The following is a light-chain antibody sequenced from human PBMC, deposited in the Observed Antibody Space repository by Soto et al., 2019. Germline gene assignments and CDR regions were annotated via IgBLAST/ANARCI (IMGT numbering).Light chain of an antibody. CDR3: QQYGSSPYT. CDR1: QSVSSSY. J-gene: IGKJ2*01. Sequence: EIVLTQSPGTLSLSPGERATLSCRASQSVSSSYLAWYQQKPGQAPRLLIYGASSMAPGIPDRFSGSGSGTDFTLTISRLEPEDFAVYYCQQYGSSPYTFGQGTKLEIK. CDR2: GAS. V-gene: IGKV3-20*01.